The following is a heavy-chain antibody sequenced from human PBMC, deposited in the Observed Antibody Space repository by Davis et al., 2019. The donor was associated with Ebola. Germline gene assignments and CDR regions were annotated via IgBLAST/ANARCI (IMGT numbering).Heavy chain of an antibody. J-gene: IGHJ3*01. Sequence: GESLKISCVGSGFIFSDHYMDWVRQAPGKGLELVGRIRHKPKSYSTDYAASVKGRFSISRDDSKNSVYLQMNSLRTEDTGVYYCADVGAFGLWGQGTMVTVSP. CDR1: GFIFSDHY. V-gene: IGHV3-72*01. CDR3: ADVGAFGL. CDR2: IRHKPKSYST.